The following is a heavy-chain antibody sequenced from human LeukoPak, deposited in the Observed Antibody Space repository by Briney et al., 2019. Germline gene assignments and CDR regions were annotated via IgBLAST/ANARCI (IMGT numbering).Heavy chain of an antibody. D-gene: IGHD3-3*01. CDR2: ISAYNGNT. CDR1: GYTFTSYV. CDR3: ARGDYDFWSGVNWCDP. Sequence: ASVKVSCKASGYTFTSYVISWVRQAPGQGLEWMGWISAYNGNTNYAQKLQGRVTMTTDTSTSTAYMELRSLRSDDTAVYYCARGDYDFWSGVNWCDPWGQGTLVTVSS. J-gene: IGHJ5*02. V-gene: IGHV1-18*01.